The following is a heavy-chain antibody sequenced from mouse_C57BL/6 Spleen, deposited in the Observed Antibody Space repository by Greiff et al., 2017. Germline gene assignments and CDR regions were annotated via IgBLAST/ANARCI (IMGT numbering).Heavy chain of an antibody. Sequence: QVQLQQPGAELVKPGASVKLSCKASGYTFTSYWMHWVKQRPGQGLEWIGMIHPNSGSTNYNEKFKSKAPLTVDKSSSTAYMQLSSLTSEDSAVYYCARSNDGYLYYYAMDYWGQGTSVTVSS. D-gene: IGHD2-3*01. V-gene: IGHV1-64*01. CDR2: IHPNSGST. CDR3: ARSNDGYLYYYAMDY. CDR1: GYTFTSYW. J-gene: IGHJ4*01.